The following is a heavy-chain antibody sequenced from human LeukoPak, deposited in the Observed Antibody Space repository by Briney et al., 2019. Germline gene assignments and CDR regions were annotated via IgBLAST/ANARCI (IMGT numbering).Heavy chain of an antibody. CDR2: ISGSGSVS. CDR3: AKDRALSLRYYSDY. Sequence: GGSLRLSCAASGFTFRGYVMSWVRQAPGKGLEWVSGISGSGSVSYYADSVKGRFSISRDNSKNTLYLQMNSLRAEDTATYYCAKDRALSLRYYSDYWGQGAVVTVSS. V-gene: IGHV3-23*01. J-gene: IGHJ4*02. CDR1: GFTFRGYV. D-gene: IGHD2-15*01.